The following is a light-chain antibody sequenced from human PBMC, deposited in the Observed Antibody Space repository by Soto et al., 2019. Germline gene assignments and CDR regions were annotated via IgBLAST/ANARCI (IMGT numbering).Light chain of an antibody. CDR2: DAS. V-gene: IGKV3-15*01. CDR1: QSVNSN. Sequence: DIVLTQSPATLSVPPGERVTLSCRASQSVNSNFAWYQQKPGQAPRLLIYDASTWATGIPARFSGSGSGTESALTISSLQSEDVAVYYCQQHNNWLKWTFGQGTKVEIK. CDR3: QQHNNWLKWT. J-gene: IGKJ1*01.